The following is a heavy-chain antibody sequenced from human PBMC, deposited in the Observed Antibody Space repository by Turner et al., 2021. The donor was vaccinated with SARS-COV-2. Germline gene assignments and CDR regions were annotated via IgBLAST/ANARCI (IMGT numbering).Heavy chain of an antibody. V-gene: IGHV4-39*01. CDR3: ARLEWLRSPFDY. Sequence: QLQLQESGPGLVKPSETLSLTCTVSGGSISSSSYYWGWIRHPPGKGLEWIGSIYYSGSTYYNPSLKSRVTISVDTSKNQFSLKLSSVTAADTAVYYCARLEWLRSPFDYWGQGTLVTVSS. CDR2: IYYSGST. D-gene: IGHD5-12*01. J-gene: IGHJ4*02. CDR1: GGSISSSSYY.